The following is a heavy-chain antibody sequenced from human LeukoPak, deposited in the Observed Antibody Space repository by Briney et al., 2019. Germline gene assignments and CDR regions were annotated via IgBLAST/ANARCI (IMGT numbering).Heavy chain of an antibody. CDR3: AREPGIAVADNTDYYYYMDV. D-gene: IGHD6-19*01. J-gene: IGHJ6*03. CDR2: TYYRSKWYN. CDR1: GDSVSSNSAA. V-gene: IGHV6-1*01. Sequence: SQTLSLTCAISGDSVSSNSAAWNWISQSPSRGLEWLGRTYYRSKWYNDYAVSVKSRITINPDTSKNQFSLQLNSVTPEDTAVYYCAREPGIAVADNTDYYYYMDVWGKGTTVTVSS.